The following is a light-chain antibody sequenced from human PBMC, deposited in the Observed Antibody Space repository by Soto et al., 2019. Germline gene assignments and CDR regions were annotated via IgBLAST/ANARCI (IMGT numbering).Light chain of an antibody. Sequence: IQMSESPSTLSASVGDRVTITCRASQSISSWLAWYQQKPGTAPKLLIYQSSTLESGVPSRFSGSGSGTDFTFTISSLQPEDIATYYCQQYDNLPLTFGQGTRLEIK. J-gene: IGKJ5*01. CDR1: QSISSW. CDR2: QSS. CDR3: QQYDNLPLT. V-gene: IGKV1-5*03.